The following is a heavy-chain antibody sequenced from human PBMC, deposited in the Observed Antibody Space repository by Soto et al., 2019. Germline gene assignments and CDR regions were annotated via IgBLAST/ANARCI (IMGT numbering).Heavy chain of an antibody. D-gene: IGHD3-9*01. CDR1: GGTFTSYG. CDR2: ISAYNGNT. J-gene: IGHJ3*02. Sequence: ASVKVSCKASGGTFTSYGISWVRQAPGQGLEWMGWISAYNGNTNYAQKLQGRVTMTTDTSTSTAYMELRSLRSDDTAVYYCARDRMTYYDILTGYYPGPGAFDIWGQGTMVTVSS. V-gene: IGHV1-18*01. CDR3: ARDRMTYYDILTGYYPGPGAFDI.